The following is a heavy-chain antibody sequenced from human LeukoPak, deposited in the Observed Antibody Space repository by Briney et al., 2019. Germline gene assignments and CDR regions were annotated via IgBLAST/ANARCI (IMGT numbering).Heavy chain of an antibody. Sequence: GGSLRLSCAASGFTFSSYTLNWVRQAPGKGLEWVSSISSAGGYIYFADSVKGRFTISRDNAKNSLYLQMNSLRAVDTAVYYCAREIVSSNSFDNWGQGTLVTVSS. CDR2: ISSAGGYI. CDR1: GFTFSSYT. V-gene: IGHV3-21*01. J-gene: IGHJ4*02. D-gene: IGHD2-2*01. CDR3: AREIVSSNSFDN.